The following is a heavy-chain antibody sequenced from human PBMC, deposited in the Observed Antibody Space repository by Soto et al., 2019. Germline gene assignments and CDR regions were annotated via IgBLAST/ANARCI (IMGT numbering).Heavy chain of an antibody. CDR2: IWYDGSNK. J-gene: IGHJ4*02. D-gene: IGHD2-2*02. Sequence: PGGSLRLSCAASGFTFSSYAMSWVRQAPGKGLEWVAVIWYDGSNKYYADSVKGRFTISRDNSKNTLYLQMNSLRAEDTAVYYCAREADPLVVPAAIPRYWGQGTLVTVSS. CDR3: AREADPLVVPAAIPRY. V-gene: IGHV3-33*08. CDR1: GFTFSSYA.